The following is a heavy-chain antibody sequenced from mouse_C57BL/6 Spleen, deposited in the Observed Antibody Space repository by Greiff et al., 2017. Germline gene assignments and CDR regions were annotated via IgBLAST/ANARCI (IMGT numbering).Heavy chain of an antibody. CDR1: GYTFTSYG. Sequence: VQLQESGAELARPGASVTLSCKASGYTFTSYGISWVKQRTGQGLEWIGEMYPRSGNTYYNEKFKGKATLTADKSSSTAYMELRSLTSEDSAVYFCARECLDSSGLDYWGQGTTLTVSS. CDR3: ARECLDSSGLDY. CDR2: MYPRSGNT. V-gene: IGHV1-81*01. D-gene: IGHD3-2*02. J-gene: IGHJ2*01.